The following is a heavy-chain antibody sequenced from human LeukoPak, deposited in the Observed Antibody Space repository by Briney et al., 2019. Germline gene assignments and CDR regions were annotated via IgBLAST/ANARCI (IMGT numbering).Heavy chain of an antibody. D-gene: IGHD2-15*01. Sequence: GGSLRLSCAASGFTFSDHYMDWVRQAPGKGLEWVGRIRDKTNSYTTEYAASVKGRFTISRDDSKNSLYLRMNSLKTEDAAVYYCARNGFHCSGGSCYSNDYYYGLDVWGQGTTVTVSS. CDR1: GFTFSDHY. CDR3: ARNGFHCSGGSCYSNDYYYGLDV. CDR2: IRDKTNSYTT. J-gene: IGHJ6*02. V-gene: IGHV3-72*01.